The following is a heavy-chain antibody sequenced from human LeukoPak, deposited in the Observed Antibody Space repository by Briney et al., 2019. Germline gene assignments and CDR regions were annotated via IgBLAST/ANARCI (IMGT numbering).Heavy chain of an antibody. V-gene: IGHV3-74*01. Sequence: GGSLRLSCAASGFTFSSYWMHWVRQAPGKGLVWVSRINTDGSSISYADSVKGRFTISRDNAKNTLYLQMNSLRAEDTAVYYCARDRYYYYDSSGYSVRHDYWGQGTLVTVSS. D-gene: IGHD3-22*01. CDR2: INTDGSSI. CDR3: ARDRYYYYDSSGYSVRHDY. J-gene: IGHJ4*02. CDR1: GFTFSSYW.